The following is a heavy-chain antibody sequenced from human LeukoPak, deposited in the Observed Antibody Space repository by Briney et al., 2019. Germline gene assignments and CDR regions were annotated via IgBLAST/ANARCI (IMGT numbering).Heavy chain of an antibody. CDR2: IYTSGST. D-gene: IGHD6-13*01. J-gene: IGHJ5*02. Sequence: SETLSLTCTVSGGSISSYYWSWTRQPAGKGLEWIGRIYTSGSTNYNPSLKSRVTMSVDTSKNQFSLKLSSVTAADTAVYYCARGRIAAGNNWFDPWGQGTLVTVSS. V-gene: IGHV4-4*07. CDR1: GGSISSYY. CDR3: ARGRIAAGNNWFDP.